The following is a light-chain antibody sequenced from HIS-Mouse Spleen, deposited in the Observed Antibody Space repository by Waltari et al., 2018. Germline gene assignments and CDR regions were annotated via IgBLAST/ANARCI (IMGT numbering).Light chain of an antibody. CDR1: RSDVGSYHL. J-gene: IGLJ2*01. V-gene: IGLV2-23*01. CDR3: CSYAGSSTLV. CDR2: EGS. Sequence: QSALTQPASVSGSPGQSITISCPGPRSDVGSYHLCPWDQQHPGKAPKLRIYEGSKRPSGVSNRFSGSKSGNTASLTISGLQAEDEADYYCCSYAGSSTLVFGGGTKLTVL.